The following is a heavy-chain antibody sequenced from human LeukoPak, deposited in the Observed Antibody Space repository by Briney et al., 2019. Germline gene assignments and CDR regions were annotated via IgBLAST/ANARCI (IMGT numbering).Heavy chain of an antibody. CDR2: INHSGST. D-gene: IGHD1-14*01. Sequence: SETLSLTCAVYGGSFSGYYWSWIRQPPGKGLEWIGEINHSGSTNYNPSLKSRVTISVDTFKNQFSLKLTSVTAADTAVYYCATLTGTTHGMDVWGQGTTVTVSS. CDR1: GGSFSGYY. V-gene: IGHV4-34*01. J-gene: IGHJ6*02. CDR3: ATLTGTTHGMDV.